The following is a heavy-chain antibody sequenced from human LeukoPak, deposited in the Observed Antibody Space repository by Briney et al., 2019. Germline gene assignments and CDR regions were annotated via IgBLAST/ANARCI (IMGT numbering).Heavy chain of an antibody. CDR2: IYTSGTT. CDR1: GGSIRSGTYY. Sequence: SETLSFTCIVSGGSIRSGTYYWSWIRQPAGEALEWIGRIYTSGTTKYNPSLKSRVTISMDMSKNQFSLRMNSVTAADTAIYYCARDYGGRTAYFDYWGQGKHVTVSS. V-gene: IGHV4-61*02. D-gene: IGHD4-23*01. CDR3: ARDYGGRTAYFDY. J-gene: IGHJ4*02.